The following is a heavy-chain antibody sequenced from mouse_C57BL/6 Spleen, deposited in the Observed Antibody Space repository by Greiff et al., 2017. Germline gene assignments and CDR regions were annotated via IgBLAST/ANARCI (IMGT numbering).Heavy chain of an antibody. CDR1: GFTFSSYA. CDR2: ISSGGDYI. J-gene: IGHJ4*01. Sequence: EVQLVESGEGLVKPGGSLKLSCAASGFTFSSYAMSWVRQTPEKRLEWVAYISSGGDYIYYADTVKGRFTISRDNARNTLYLQMSSLKSEDTAMYYCTRELMALGYYAMDYWGQGTSVTVSS. CDR3: TRELMALGYYAMDY. D-gene: IGHD1-3*01. V-gene: IGHV5-9-1*02.